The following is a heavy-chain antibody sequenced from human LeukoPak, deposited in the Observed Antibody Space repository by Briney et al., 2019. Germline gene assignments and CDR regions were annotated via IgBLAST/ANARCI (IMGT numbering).Heavy chain of an antibody. Sequence: GGSLRLSCAASGFTFSNAWMNWVRQAPGKGLEWVGRIKSKTDGGTTDNAAPVKGRFTISRDDSKNTLYLQMNSLKTEDTAVYYCAKGYSSGWYYFDYWGQGTLVTVSS. CDR3: AKGYSSGWYYFDY. J-gene: IGHJ4*02. CDR2: IKSKTDGGTT. D-gene: IGHD6-19*01. CDR1: GFTFSNAW. V-gene: IGHV3-15*07.